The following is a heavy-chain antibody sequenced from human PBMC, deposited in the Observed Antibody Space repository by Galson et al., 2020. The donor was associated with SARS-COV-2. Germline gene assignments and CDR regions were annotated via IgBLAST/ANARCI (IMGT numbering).Heavy chain of an antibody. V-gene: IGHV4-30-2*01. J-gene: IGHJ3*01. D-gene: IGHD4-17*01. Sequence: SEPLSLPCAVSGTSISSGSYSWNWIRQPPGKGLEWIGYISHSGGTYYNPSLKSRVTISGDRSKNQFSLRLSSVTAADTAVYYCARLHYGEYAPEAFDFWGPGTRVTVAS. CDR1: GTSISSGSYS. CDR2: ISHSGGT. CDR3: ARLHYGEYAPEAFDF.